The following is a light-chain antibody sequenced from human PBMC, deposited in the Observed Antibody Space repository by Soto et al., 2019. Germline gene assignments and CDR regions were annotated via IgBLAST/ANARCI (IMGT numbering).Light chain of an antibody. V-gene: IGLV2-14*01. J-gene: IGLJ1*01. CDR3: NSYTNNNTFV. CDR2: EVS. Sequence: QSALTQPASVSGSPGQSITISCTGTSSDVGGYNYVSWFQQHPGKAPKLMIYEVSNRPSGVSNRFSGSRSGNTASLTISGLQSEDEAEYYCNSYTNNNTFVFGTGTKPTVL. CDR1: SSDVGGYNY.